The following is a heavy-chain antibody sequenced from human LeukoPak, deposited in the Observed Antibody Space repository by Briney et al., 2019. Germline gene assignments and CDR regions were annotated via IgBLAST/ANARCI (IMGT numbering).Heavy chain of an antibody. Sequence: GSLRLSCAASGFTFSSYAMSWVRQAPGKGLEWIGSIYYSGSTYYNPSLKSRVTISVDTSKNQFSLKLSSVTAADTAVYYCAGQGVVVPAAIRPRSYYYYGMDVWGQGTTVTVSS. CDR1: GFTFSSYA. CDR2: IYYSGST. D-gene: IGHD2-2*02. J-gene: IGHJ6*02. CDR3: AGQGVVVPAAIRPRSYYYYGMDV. V-gene: IGHV4-39*01.